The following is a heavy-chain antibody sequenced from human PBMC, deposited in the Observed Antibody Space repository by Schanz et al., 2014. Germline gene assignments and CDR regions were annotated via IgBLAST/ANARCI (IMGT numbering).Heavy chain of an antibody. Sequence: EVQLLESGGGLVQPGGSLRLSCAASGFTFSSYAMSWVRQAPGKGLEWVSGISGSGGTTHYADSVEGRYTISRVNSKNAINLRMKGLRAEDTAVYYCARANYRRKINFDYWGRGTLVTVSS. V-gene: IGHV3-23*01. J-gene: IGHJ4*02. D-gene: IGHD3-10*01. CDR2: ISGSGGTT. CDR1: GFTFSSYA. CDR3: ARANYRRKINFDY.